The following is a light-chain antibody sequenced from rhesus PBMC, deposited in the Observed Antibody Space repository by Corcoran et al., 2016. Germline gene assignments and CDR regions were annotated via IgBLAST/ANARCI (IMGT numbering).Light chain of an antibody. CDR3: PQYNSAPRT. Sequence: DIQMTQSPSSLSASVGDRVTITCRASQGISSWLAWYQQKPGKAPKLLFYKASSLQSGVPSRFSGSGAWTDFTLTIRSLQPEDFTTYYCPQYNSAPRTFDQGTKVEIK. CDR2: KAS. V-gene: IGKV1-21*01. CDR1: QGISSW. J-gene: IGKJ1*01.